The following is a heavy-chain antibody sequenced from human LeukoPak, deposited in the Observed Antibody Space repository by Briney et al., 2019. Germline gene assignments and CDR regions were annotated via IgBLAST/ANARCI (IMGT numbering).Heavy chain of an antibody. V-gene: IGHV3-7*01. Sequence: GGSLRLSCAASGFIFSTYWMTWVRQAPGKGLEWVANIHQDGREKYHVDSVRGRFTISRDNANNLLYLQMNSMRAEDTAVYYCARGEGGASSWGQGTLVTVSS. D-gene: IGHD4-17*01. CDR2: IHQDGREK. J-gene: IGHJ5*02. CDR3: ARGEGGASS. CDR1: GFIFSTYW.